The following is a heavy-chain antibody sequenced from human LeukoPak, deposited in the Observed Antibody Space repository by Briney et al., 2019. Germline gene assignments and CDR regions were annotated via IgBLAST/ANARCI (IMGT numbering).Heavy chain of an antibody. Sequence: GGSLRLSCAASVLIFRTCAMSWVRRAPGKGLEWVSAFSGSGDSTCYADSVKGRFTISRDNSKNTLYLQMNTLRAEDTAIYYCAKAGSMATPTPYYFDYWGQGTLVTVSS. CDR2: FSGSGDST. J-gene: IGHJ4*02. CDR3: AKAGSMATPTPYYFDY. CDR1: VLIFRTCA. D-gene: IGHD5-24*01. V-gene: IGHV3-23*01.